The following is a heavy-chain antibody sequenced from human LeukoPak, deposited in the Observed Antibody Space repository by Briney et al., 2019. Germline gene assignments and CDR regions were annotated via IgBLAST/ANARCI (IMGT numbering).Heavy chain of an antibody. CDR1: GGSISSGGYY. J-gene: IGHJ6*04. V-gene: IGHV4-31*03. CDR2: IYYSGST. D-gene: IGHD3-9*01. Sequence: SETLSVTCTVSGGSISSGGYYWSWIRQHPGKGLEWIGYIYYSGSTYYNPSLKSRVTISVDTSKNQFSLKLSSVTAADTAVYYCAREPQTGYKSPGEYNYGMDVWGKGTTVTVSS. CDR3: AREPQTGYKSPGEYNYGMDV.